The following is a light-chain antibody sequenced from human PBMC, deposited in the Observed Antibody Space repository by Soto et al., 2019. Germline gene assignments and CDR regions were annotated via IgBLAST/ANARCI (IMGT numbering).Light chain of an antibody. CDR1: QSMTSR. Sequence: GNRVTITCRASQSMTSRLAWYQQKPGKAPNLLIYDASDLETGVPSRFSGSGSGTDFTFTINSLQPEDIATYYCQQYDNLPLTFGGGTKVDIK. J-gene: IGKJ4*01. CDR2: DAS. CDR3: QQYDNLPLT. V-gene: IGKV1-33*01.